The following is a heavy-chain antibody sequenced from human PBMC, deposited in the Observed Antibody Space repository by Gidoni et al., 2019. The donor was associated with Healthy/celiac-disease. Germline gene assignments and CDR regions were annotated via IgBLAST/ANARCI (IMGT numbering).Heavy chain of an antibody. D-gene: IGHD4-4*01. CDR2: VNHSGST. CDR1: GGSFSGYY. J-gene: IGHJ4*02. V-gene: IGHV4-34*01. Sequence: QVQLQQWGAGLLKPSEPLSPTCAAYGGSFSGYYWRWIRQPPGKGLEWIGEVNHSGSTNYNPSLKSRVTISVDTSKNQFSLKLSSVTAADTAVYYCARGTVTTFYFDYWGQGTLVTVSS. CDR3: ARGTVTTFYFDY.